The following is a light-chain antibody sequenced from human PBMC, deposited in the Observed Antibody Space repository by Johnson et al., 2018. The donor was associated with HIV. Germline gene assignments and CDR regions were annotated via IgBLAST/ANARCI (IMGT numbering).Light chain of an antibody. CDR1: SPNIGNNY. J-gene: IGLJ1*01. CDR3: GTWDSSLSAYV. V-gene: IGLV1-51*02. CDR2: ENN. Sequence: QSVLTQPPSVSAAPGQKVTISCSGSSPNIGNNYVSWYQQLPGTAPKLLIYENNKRPSGIPDRFSGSKSGTSATLGITGLQTGDEADYYCGTWDSSLSAYVVGTGTKVTVL.